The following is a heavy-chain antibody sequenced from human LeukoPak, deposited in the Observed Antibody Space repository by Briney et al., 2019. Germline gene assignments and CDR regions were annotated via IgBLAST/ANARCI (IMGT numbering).Heavy chain of an antibody. V-gene: IGHV3-20*01. CDR1: GFTFDDYG. D-gene: IGHD2-2*01. J-gene: IGHJ5*02. Sequence: GGSLRLSCAASGFTFDDYGMSWVRQAPGKGLEWVSGINWNGGSTGYADSVKGRFTISRDNAKNSLYLQMNSLRAEDTALYHSARGREGRYCSSTSCSLNWFDPWGQGTLVTVSS. CDR2: INWNGGST. CDR3: ARGREGRYCSSTSCSLNWFDP.